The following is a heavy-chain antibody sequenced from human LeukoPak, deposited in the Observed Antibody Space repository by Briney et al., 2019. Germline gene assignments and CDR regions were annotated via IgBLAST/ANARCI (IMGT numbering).Heavy chain of an antibody. Sequence: SETLSLTCTVSGDSMSSSHYCWGWIRQPPGKGLEWIGSIYYSGSTYYNPSLKSRVTMSVDTSKKQFSLKLSSVTAADTAVYYCARHLGYYGSGSYPPYNWFDPWGQGTLVTVSS. CDR3: ARHLGYYGSGSYPPYNWFDP. D-gene: IGHD3-10*01. J-gene: IGHJ5*02. V-gene: IGHV4-39*01. CDR2: IYYSGST. CDR1: GDSMSSSHYC.